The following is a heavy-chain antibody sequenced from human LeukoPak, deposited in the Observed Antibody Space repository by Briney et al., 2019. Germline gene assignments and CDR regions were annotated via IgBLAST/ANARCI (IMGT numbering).Heavy chain of an antibody. Sequence: SETLSLTCTASGGSISSYYWSWIRQPPGKGLEWIGYIYYSGSTNYNPSLKSRVTISVDTSKNQFSLKLSSVTAADTAVYYCARDVAARHSLFDYGGQGTLVTVSS. J-gene: IGHJ4*02. CDR3: ARDVAARHSLFDY. V-gene: IGHV4-59*01. CDR2: IYYSGST. D-gene: IGHD6-6*01. CDR1: GGSISSYY.